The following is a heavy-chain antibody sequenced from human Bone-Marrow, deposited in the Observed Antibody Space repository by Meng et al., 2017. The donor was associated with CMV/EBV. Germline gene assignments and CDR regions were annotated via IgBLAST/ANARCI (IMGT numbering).Heavy chain of an antibody. CDR2: IYYTGST. CDR1: GGSISTTTYY. J-gene: IGHJ6*02. V-gene: IGHV4-39*01. D-gene: IGHD3-22*01. CDR3: ARDYYDSGAYYYTEEYYHGLDV. Sequence: SETLSLTCTVSGGSISTTTYYWGWIRQPPGKGLEWIGNIYYTGSTYYNPSLKSRVTISVDTSKNQFSLQLNSVTPEDTAVYYCARDYYDSGAYYYTEEYYHGLDVWGQGTTVTV.